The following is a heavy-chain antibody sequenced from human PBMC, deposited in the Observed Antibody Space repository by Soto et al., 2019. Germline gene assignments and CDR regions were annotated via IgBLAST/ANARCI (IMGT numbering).Heavy chain of an antibody. Sequence: GGSLRLSCSASGFIFSSSAMNWVRQAPGKGLEWVSAISGSGGSIYYADSVKGRFTISRDNSETTLYLQMDSLRAEDTAVYYCAKGGGDSLRYGMDVWGQGTTVTVSS. J-gene: IGHJ6*02. CDR1: GFIFSSSA. D-gene: IGHD2-21*02. CDR3: AKGGGDSLRYGMDV. CDR2: ISGSGGSI. V-gene: IGHV3-23*01.